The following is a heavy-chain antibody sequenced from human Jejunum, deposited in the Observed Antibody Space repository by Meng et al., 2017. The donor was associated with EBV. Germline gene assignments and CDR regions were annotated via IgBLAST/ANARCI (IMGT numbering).Heavy chain of an antibody. D-gene: IGHD3-3*01. CDR2: INQVGST. CDR3: ARSGAIIGVQGAPDY. V-gene: IGHV4-34*01. CDR1: GGSFGGYF. Sequence: QVQLQRWGAGLLKPSETLSLTCAVAGGSFGGYFWTWIRQAPGKGLEWIGEINQVGSTNYNPSLKSRVTISVDTSNIQFSLKVTSVTAADTAVYYCARSGAIIGVQGAPDYWGQGTLVTVSS. J-gene: IGHJ4*02.